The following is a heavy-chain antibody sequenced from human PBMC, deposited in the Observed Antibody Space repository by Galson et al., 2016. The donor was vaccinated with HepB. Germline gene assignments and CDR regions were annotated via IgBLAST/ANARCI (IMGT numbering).Heavy chain of an antibody. J-gene: IGHJ4*02. D-gene: IGHD6-19*01. V-gene: IGHV3-66*01. CDR3: ARGRSSGWYSFGYFDH. Sequence: SLRLSCAASGFSVGDNYMGWVRQAPGRGLEWVSIIYSGGRKYHADSVMGRFTVSRDGSDNTLHLHMSNLRVEDTGVYYCARGRSSGWYSFGYFDHWGQGTLVTVSS. CDR2: IYSGGRK. CDR1: GFSVGDNY.